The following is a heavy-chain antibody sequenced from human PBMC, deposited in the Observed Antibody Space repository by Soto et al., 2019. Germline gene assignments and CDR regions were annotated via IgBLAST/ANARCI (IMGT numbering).Heavy chain of an antibody. Sequence: PGGSLRLSCAASGFTVSSNYMSWVRQAPGKGLEWVSVIYSGGSTYYADSVKGRFTISRDNSKNTPYPQMNSLRAEDTAVYYCARDRPQARVGATTYYYYGMDVWGQGTTVTVSS. CDR2: IYSGGST. CDR3: ARDRPQARVGATTYYYYGMDV. CDR1: GFTVSSNY. V-gene: IGHV3-53*01. D-gene: IGHD1-26*01. J-gene: IGHJ6*02.